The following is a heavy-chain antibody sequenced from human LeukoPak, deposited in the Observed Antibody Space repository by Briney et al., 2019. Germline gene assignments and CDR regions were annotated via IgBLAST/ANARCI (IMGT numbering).Heavy chain of an antibody. CDR3: ATSLGEFTFAN. V-gene: IGHV3-33*01. J-gene: IGHJ4*02. D-gene: IGHD2/OR15-2a*01. CDR1: GFRFRNYG. CDR2: IWYDGSNK. Sequence: PGGSLRLSCVTSGFRFRNYGMHWVRQAPGKGLEWVVVIWYDGSNKYYAESVKGRFTISRDDSKNTLYLQMNSLRVEDTAVYYCATSLGEFTFANWGQGTLVTVSS.